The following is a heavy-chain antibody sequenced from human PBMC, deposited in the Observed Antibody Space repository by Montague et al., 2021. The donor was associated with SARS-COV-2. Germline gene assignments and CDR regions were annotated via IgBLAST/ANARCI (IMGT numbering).Heavy chain of an antibody. CDR1: GGSISSGGYY. Sequence: TRSLTCTVSGGSISSGGYYWSWIRQHPGKGLEWIGYIYYSGSTYYNPSLKSRVTISVDTSKSQFSLKLSSVTAADTAVYYCARATRSIVVLNWFDPWGQGTLVTVSS. D-gene: IGHD3-22*01. CDR2: IYYSGST. J-gene: IGHJ5*02. V-gene: IGHV4-31*03. CDR3: ARATRSIVVLNWFDP.